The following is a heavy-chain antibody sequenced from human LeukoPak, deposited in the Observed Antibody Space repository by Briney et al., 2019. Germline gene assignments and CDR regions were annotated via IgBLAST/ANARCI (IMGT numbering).Heavy chain of an antibody. CDR3: ARGSYGSGSYYTYGMDV. V-gene: IGHV4-31*03. CDR2: IYYSGST. CDR1: GGSISSGGYY. Sequence: PSQTLSLTCTVSGGSISSGGYYWSWIRQHPGKGLEWIGYIYYSGSTYYNPSLKSRVTISVDTSKNQFSLKLSSVTAADTAVYYCARGSYGSGSYYTYGMDVWGQGTTVTVSS. D-gene: IGHD3-10*01. J-gene: IGHJ6*02.